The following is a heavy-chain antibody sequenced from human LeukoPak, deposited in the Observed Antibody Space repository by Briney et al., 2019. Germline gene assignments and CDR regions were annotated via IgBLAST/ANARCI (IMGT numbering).Heavy chain of an antibody. D-gene: IGHD2-15*01. CDR1: GFTFSTYT. Sequence: GGSLRLSCAASGFTFSTYTMNWVRQAPGEGLEWVSAISDGSGGNTYYADSVKGRFTISRDNSKNTLYLQMNSLRAEDTAVYYCAKCSGGSCYHAFDIWGQGTMVTVSS. CDR2: ISDGSGGNT. J-gene: IGHJ3*02. CDR3: AKCSGGSCYHAFDI. V-gene: IGHV3-23*01.